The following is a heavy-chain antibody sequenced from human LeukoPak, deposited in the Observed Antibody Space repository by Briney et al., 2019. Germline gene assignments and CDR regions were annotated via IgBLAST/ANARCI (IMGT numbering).Heavy chain of an antibody. J-gene: IGHJ1*01. CDR2: IRYDGSNK. Sequence: GGSLRLSCAASGFTFSSYGMHWVRQAPGKGLEWVAFIRYDGSNKYYADSVKGRFTISRDNSKNTLYLQMNSLRAEDTAVYYCASNDYGDALEYFQHWGQGTPVTVSS. CDR3: ASNDYGDALEYFQH. V-gene: IGHV3-30*02. D-gene: IGHD4-17*01. CDR1: GFTFSSYG.